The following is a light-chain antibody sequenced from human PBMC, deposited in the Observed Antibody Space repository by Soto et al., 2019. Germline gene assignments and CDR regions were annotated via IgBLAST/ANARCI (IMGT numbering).Light chain of an antibody. CDR2: EVS. V-gene: IGLV2-14*01. Sequence: QSVLTQPASVSGSPGQSITISCTGTSSDVGGYNYVSWYQQHPGKAPKLMIYEVSNRPSGVSNRFSGSKSGNTASLTISGLQAEDDADYYYSSYTSSSTPGYVFGTGTKLTVL. CDR1: SSDVGGYNY. J-gene: IGLJ1*01. CDR3: SSYTSSSTPGYV.